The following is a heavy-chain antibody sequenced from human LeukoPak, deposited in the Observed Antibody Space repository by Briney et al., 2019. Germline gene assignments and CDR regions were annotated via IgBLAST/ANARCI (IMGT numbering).Heavy chain of an antibody. CDR2: ISGSGGST. V-gene: IGHV3-23*01. Sequence: GGSLRLSCAASGFTFSSYAMSWVRQAPGKGLEWVSAISGSGGSTYYADSVKGRFTISRDNSKNRLYLQMNSLRAEDTAVYYCAKCWVSGSYGGYFDYWGQGTLVTVSS. CDR1: GFTFSSYA. J-gene: IGHJ4*02. CDR3: AKCWVSGSYGGYFDY. D-gene: IGHD3-10*01.